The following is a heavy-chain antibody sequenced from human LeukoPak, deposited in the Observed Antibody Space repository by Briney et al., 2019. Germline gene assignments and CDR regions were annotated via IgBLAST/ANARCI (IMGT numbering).Heavy chain of an antibody. CDR3: ARDTYDFWSGSTFDY. Sequence: GGSLRLSCAASGFTFSSYSMNWVRQAPGKGLEWVSSISGSSSYIYYADSVKGRFTISRDNAKNSLYLQMNSLRAEDTAVYYCARDTYDFWSGSTFDYWGQGTLVTVSS. CDR1: GFTFSSYS. J-gene: IGHJ4*02. V-gene: IGHV3-21*01. D-gene: IGHD3-3*01. CDR2: ISGSSSYI.